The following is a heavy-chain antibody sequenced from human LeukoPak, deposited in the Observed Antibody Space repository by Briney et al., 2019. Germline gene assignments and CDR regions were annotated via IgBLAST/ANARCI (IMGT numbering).Heavy chain of an antibody. CDR1: GFTLSNFW. D-gene: IGHD6-13*01. Sequence: GGSLRLSCVDSGFTLSNFWMNWVRQGPGKGLEWVANIEDDGNKKNYVDSVKGRFTISRDNVKNSIYLQMNSLRADDTAVYYCARGRGIALWGQGTLVTVSS. V-gene: IGHV3-7*01. CDR3: ARGRGIAL. J-gene: IGHJ4*02. CDR2: IEDDGNKK.